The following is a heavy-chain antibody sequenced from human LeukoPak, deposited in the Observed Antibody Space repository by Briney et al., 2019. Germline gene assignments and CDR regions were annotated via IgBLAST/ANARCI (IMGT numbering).Heavy chain of an antibody. J-gene: IGHJ5*02. Sequence: SETLSLTCTVSGGSISSYSWSWIRQPPGKGLEWIGYIYHSGSTYYNPSLKSRVTISVDRSKNQFSLKLSSVTAADTAVYYCARGWPYYYDSSGLNWFDPWGQGTLVTVSS. V-gene: IGHV4-30-2*01. CDR3: ARGWPYYYDSSGLNWFDP. CDR1: GGSISSYS. CDR2: IYHSGST. D-gene: IGHD3-22*01.